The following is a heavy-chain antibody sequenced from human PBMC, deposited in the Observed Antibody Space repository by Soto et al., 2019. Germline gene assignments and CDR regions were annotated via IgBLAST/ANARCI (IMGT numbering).Heavy chain of an antibody. CDR2: IHYSGNT. CDR3: ARYSERHTELDY. D-gene: IGHD1-26*01. J-gene: IGHJ4*02. CDR1: GGSISGYY. V-gene: IGHV4-59*01. Sequence: QVQLLESGPGLVKPSETLSLTCTVSGGSISGYYWSWIRQPPGKGLEWIGWIHYSGNTLYNPTLKTPLTISVDPSRNQFSLKLSSVTAADTAIYFCARYSERHTELDYWGQGTLVTVSS.